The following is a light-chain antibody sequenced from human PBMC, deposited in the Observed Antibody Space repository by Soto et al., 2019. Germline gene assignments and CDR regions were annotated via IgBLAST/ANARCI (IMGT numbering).Light chain of an antibody. CDR3: QQYHDWPLT. CDR1: QSVSSN. V-gene: IGKV3D-15*01. J-gene: IGKJ4*01. CDR2: DVS. Sequence: EIVMTQSPATLSVSPGERATLSCSASQSVSSNFAWYQQRPAQAPRLLIYDVSTSATGVPTRFSGSGSGTEFTLTISSLQSEDFAVYYCQQYHDWPLTCGGGTRVEIK.